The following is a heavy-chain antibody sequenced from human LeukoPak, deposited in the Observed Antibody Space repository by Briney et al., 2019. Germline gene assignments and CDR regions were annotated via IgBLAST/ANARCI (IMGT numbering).Heavy chain of an antibody. J-gene: IGHJ3*02. V-gene: IGHV3-7*01. CDR3: ARDANYHVSSDYYDAFDI. CDR2: IRGDESRK. Sequence: PGGTLRLSCAASGFSFSSYWMTWLRQAPGKGLEWVANIRGDESRKYYLDSVTGRFTISRDNAKNSLYLQMNSLRAEDTAVYYCARDANYHVSSDYYDAFDIWGQGTMVTVSS. CDR1: GFSFSSYW. D-gene: IGHD3-22*01.